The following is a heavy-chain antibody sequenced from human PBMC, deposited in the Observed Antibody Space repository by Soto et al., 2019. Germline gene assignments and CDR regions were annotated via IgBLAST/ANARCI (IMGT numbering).Heavy chain of an antibody. CDR2: ISSSGSTI. CDR1: GFTFSDYY. V-gene: IGHV3-11*01. CDR3: ARDLNSGLMVYAAPANDWFDP. D-gene: IGHD2-8*01. J-gene: IGHJ5*02. Sequence: GGSLRLSCAASGFTFSDYYMSWIRQAPGKGLEWVSYISSSGSTIYYADSVKGRFTISRDNAKNSLYLQMNSLRAEDTAVYYCARDLNSGLMVYAAPANDWFDPWGQGTLVTVSS.